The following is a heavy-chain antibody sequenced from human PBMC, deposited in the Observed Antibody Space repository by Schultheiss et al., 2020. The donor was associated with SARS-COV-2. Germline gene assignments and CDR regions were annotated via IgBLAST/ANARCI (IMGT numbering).Heavy chain of an antibody. CDR1: GYIFTGYY. Sequence: ASVKVSCKASGYIFTGYYMHWVRQAPGQGLEWMGWINPNSGGTNYAQKFQGWVTLTGDTSISTAYMELSSLRSEDTAVYYCARELAVAAYGMDVWGQGTTVTVSS. CDR3: ARELAVAAYGMDV. CDR2: INPNSGGT. J-gene: IGHJ6*02. D-gene: IGHD6-19*01. V-gene: IGHV1-2*04.